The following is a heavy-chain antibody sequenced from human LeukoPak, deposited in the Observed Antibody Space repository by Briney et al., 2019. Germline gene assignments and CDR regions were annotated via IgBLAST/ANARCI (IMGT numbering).Heavy chain of an antibody. Sequence: GGSLRLSCAASGFTFSSYSMSWVRQAPGKGLEWVSYISSSSSTIYYADSVKGRFTISRDNAKNSLYLQMKSLRDEDTAVYYCARSHYDYIRGSYPRALYFDYWGQGTLVTVSS. D-gene: IGHD3-16*02. J-gene: IGHJ4*02. CDR3: ARSHYDYIRGSYPRALYFDY. CDR1: GFTFSSYS. V-gene: IGHV3-48*02. CDR2: ISSSSSTI.